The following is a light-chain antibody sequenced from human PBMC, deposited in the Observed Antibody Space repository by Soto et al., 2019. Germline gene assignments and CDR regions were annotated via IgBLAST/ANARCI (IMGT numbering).Light chain of an antibody. CDR2: GAS. J-gene: IGKJ5*01. CDR1: QNIYSN. V-gene: IGKV3-20*01. Sequence: ILMTQSPASLSVSPWERATLSCRASQNIYSNIAWYQQRPGQAPRLLIYGASSRATGIPDRFSGSGSGTDFTLTISRLEPEDFAVYYCQQYGSSSYTFGQGTRLEIK. CDR3: QQYGSSSYT.